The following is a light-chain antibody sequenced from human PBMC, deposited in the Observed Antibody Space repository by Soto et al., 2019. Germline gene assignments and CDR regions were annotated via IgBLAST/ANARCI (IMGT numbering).Light chain of an antibody. CDR3: QQCSSTPQT. Sequence: DIQMTQSPSSLSASVGDRVTITCRASQSVGTYLSWYQQKQGKAPKLLINVASTLQSGVPSRFSGSGSGTDFTLAISSLQPDDFATYYCQQCSSTPQTFGGGARVEVK. J-gene: IGKJ4*01. CDR1: QSVGTY. V-gene: IGKV1-39*01. CDR2: VAS.